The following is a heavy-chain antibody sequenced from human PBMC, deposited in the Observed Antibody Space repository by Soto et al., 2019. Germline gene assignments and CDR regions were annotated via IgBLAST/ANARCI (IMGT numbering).Heavy chain of an antibody. D-gene: IGHD4-17*01. J-gene: IGHJ6*02. V-gene: IGHV3-30-3*01. Sequence: QVQLVESGGGVVQPGRSLRLSCAASGFTFSSYAMHWVRQAPGKGLEWVAVISYDGSNKYYADSVKGRFTISRDNSKNTLYLQMNSLRAEDTAVYYCAREDTVTTYASMDVWGQGTTVTVSS. CDR1: GFTFSSYA. CDR3: AREDTVTTYASMDV. CDR2: ISYDGSNK.